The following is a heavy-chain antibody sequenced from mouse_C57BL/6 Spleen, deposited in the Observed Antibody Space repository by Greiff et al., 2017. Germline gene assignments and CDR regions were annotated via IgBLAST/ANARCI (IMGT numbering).Heavy chain of an antibody. CDR3: ARGDYYGSSLCFAY. V-gene: IGHV1-55*01. Sequence: QVQLQQPGAELVKPGASVKMSCKASGYTFTSYWITWVKQRPGQGLEWIGDIYPGSGSTNYNEKFTSKATLTVDTSSSTAYMQLSSLTSEDSAVFYVARGDYYGSSLCFAYWGQGTLVTVSA. CDR2: IYPGSGST. CDR1: GYTFTSYW. J-gene: IGHJ3*01. D-gene: IGHD1-1*01.